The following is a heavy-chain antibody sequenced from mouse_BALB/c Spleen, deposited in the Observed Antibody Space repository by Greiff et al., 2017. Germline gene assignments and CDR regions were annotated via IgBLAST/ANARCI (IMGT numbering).Heavy chain of an antibody. CDR3: ARDVGNYVWFAY. CDR2: IWAGGST. CDR1: GFSLTSYG. D-gene: IGHD2-1*01. V-gene: IGHV2-9*02. J-gene: IGHJ3*01. Sequence: VHLVESGPGLVAPSQSLSITCTVSGFSLTSYGVHWVRQPPGKGLEWLGVIWAGGSTNYNSALMSRLSISKDNSKSQVFLKMNSLQTDDTAMYYCARDVGNYVWFAYWGQGTLVTVSA.